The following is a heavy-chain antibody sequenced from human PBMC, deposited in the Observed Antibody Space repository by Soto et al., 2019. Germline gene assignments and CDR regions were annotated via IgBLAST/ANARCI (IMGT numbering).Heavy chain of an antibody. CDR3: TKMYCCSNSGLDV. D-gene: IGHD2-15*01. CDR2: ISDSSRST. V-gene: IGHV3-23*01. Sequence: EVQLLESGGGLVPPGGSLRLSCAASGFTFSIYAMNWVRQAPGKGLEWVSAISDSSRSTYYADSVKGRLTISRDNVKNTLYLQMNGLKSGDTDVYYCTKMYCCSNSGLDVWGQGTTVTVSS. CDR1: GFTFSIYA. J-gene: IGHJ6*02.